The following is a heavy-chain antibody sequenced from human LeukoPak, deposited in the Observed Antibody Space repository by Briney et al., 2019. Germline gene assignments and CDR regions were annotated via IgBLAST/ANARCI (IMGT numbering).Heavy chain of an antibody. V-gene: IGHV4-34*01. D-gene: IGHD5-24*01. CDR1: GGSFSGYY. Sequence: SETLSLTCAVYGGSFSGYYWSWIRQPPGKGLEWIGEINHSGSTNYNPSLKSRVTISVDTSKNQFSLKLSSVTAADTAVYYCARWEDGYNRWAWDYWGQGTLVTVSS. CDR3: ARWEDGYNRWAWDY. CDR2: INHSGST. J-gene: IGHJ4*02.